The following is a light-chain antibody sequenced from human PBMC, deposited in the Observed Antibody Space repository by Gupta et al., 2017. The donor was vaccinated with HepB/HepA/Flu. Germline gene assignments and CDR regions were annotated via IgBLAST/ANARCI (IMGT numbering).Light chain of an antibody. Sequence: DIVMTQTPLSLSVTPGKSASISCKSGQRLLHSDGKNYLYWYLQKPGQPPQLLIYEASNRGSGVPDRFSGRGSGTDFTLKISRVEAEDVGVYYCRQRIQFPLAFGQWTRLDIK. CDR2: EAS. CDR3: RQRIQFPLA. J-gene: IGKJ5*01. V-gene: IGKV2D-29*01. CDR1: QRLLHSDGKNY.